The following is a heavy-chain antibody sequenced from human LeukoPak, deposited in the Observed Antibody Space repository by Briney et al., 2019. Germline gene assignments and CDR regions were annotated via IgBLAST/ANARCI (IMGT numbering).Heavy chain of an antibody. V-gene: IGHV3-23*01. J-gene: IGHJ3*02. CDR1: GFTFSSYA. Sequence: GGSLRLSCEASGFTFSSYAMSWVRQAPGKGLEWVSAISGSGGNTYYAESVKGRFTISRDNSKNTLYLEMNSLRAEDTAVYYCAKALSGMSTFDIWGQGTMVTVSS. D-gene: IGHD3-10*01. CDR3: AKALSGMSTFDI. CDR2: ISGSGGNT.